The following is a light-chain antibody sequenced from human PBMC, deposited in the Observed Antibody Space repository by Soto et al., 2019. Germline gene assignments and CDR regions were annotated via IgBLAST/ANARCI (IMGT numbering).Light chain of an antibody. V-gene: IGKV3-11*01. CDR3: KQRSNWPIT. J-gene: IGKJ5*01. CDR1: QSVSSN. CDR2: AAS. Sequence: EIVLTQSPATLSLSPGERATLSCRASQSVSSNLAWYQQKPGQAHRLLIYAASTRATGIQARFSGSGSGTDFTLTIRSLEPEDFAAYYCKQRSNWPITFGQGTRLEIK.